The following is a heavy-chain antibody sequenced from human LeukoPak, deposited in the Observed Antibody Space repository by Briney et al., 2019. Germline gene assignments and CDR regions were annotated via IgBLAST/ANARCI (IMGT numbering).Heavy chain of an antibody. CDR2: IRYDGSNK. J-gene: IGHJ4*02. D-gene: IGHD3/OR15-3a*01. V-gene: IGHV3-30*02. Sequence: GGSLRLSCAASGFTFSSYGMHWVRQAPGKGLEWVAFIRYDGSNKYYADSVKGRFTISRDNSKNTLYLQMDSLRADDTAVYYCGTLRRGPYWGQGTLVTVSS. CDR1: GFTFSSYG. CDR3: GTLRRGPY.